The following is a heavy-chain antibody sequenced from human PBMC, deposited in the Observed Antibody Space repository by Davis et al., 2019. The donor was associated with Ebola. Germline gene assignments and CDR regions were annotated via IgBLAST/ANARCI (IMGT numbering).Heavy chain of an antibody. V-gene: IGHV1-18*01. CDR1: GGTFSSYA. J-gene: IGHJ3*02. Sequence: ASVKVSCKASGGTFSSYAISWVRQAPGQGLEWMGWISAYNGNTNYAQKLQGRVTMTTDTSTSTAYMELRSLRSDDTAVYYCASGSIVGALDAFDIWGQGTMVTVSS. D-gene: IGHD1-26*01. CDR3: ASGSIVGALDAFDI. CDR2: ISAYNGNT.